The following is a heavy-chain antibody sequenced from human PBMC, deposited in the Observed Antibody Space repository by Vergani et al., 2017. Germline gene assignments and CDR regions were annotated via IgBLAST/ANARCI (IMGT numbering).Heavy chain of an antibody. CDR2: IFYSGST. CDR1: GDSMNSDDFY. V-gene: IGHV4-30-4*01. Sequence: QVQLQESGPGLVKPSQTLSLTCTVSGDSMNSDDFYWSWIRQLPGKGLEWIGNIFYSGSTYYNPSLKSRLTLSVALSKNLFSLKLNSVTAADSAVYYCARFKWHDIDYWGQGTLVTVSS. J-gene: IGHJ4*02. D-gene: IGHD1-20*01. CDR3: ARFKWHDIDY.